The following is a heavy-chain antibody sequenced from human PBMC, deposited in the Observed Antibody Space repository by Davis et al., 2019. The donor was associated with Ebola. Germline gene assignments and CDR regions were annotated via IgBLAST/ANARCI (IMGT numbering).Heavy chain of an antibody. CDR1: GFTSSSYW. D-gene: IGHD6-19*01. J-gene: IGHJ4*02. CDR2: INQDGSEK. Sequence: GGSLRLSCAASGFTSSSYWMSWVRQAPGKGLEWVANINQDGSEKYYVDSVKGRFTISRDNAKNSLYLQLNSLRAEDTAVYYCAKVSYTNGLYYFDYWGQGTLVTVSS. V-gene: IGHV3-7*01. CDR3: AKVSYTNGLYYFDY.